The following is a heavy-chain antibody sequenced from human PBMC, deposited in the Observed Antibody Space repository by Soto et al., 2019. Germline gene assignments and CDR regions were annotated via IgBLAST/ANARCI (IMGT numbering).Heavy chain of an antibody. Sequence: SETLSLTCTVSGGSVSSGSYYWSWIRQPPGKGLEWIGYIYYSGSTSYNPSLKSRLTISVDTSKNQFSLRLTSVTAADTAVYYCVREDSSGYEFFDYWGQGTLVTVSS. D-gene: IGHD3-22*01. V-gene: IGHV4-61*01. CDR2: IYYSGST. CDR1: GGSVSSGSYY. CDR3: VREDSSGYEFFDY. J-gene: IGHJ4*02.